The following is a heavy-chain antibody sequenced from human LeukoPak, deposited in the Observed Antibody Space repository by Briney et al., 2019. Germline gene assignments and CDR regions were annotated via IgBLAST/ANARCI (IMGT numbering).Heavy chain of an antibody. Sequence: GGSLRLSCAASGFTFSSYAMSWVRQAPGKGLEWVSAISGSGGNTYYADSVKGRFTISRDNSKNTLYLQMNSLRAEDTAVYYCAKDLRSHPHITMIVVVTPLDAFDIWGQGTMVTVSS. CDR3: AKDLRSHPHITMIVVVTPLDAFDI. J-gene: IGHJ3*02. V-gene: IGHV3-23*01. D-gene: IGHD3-22*01. CDR1: GFTFSSYA. CDR2: ISGSGGNT.